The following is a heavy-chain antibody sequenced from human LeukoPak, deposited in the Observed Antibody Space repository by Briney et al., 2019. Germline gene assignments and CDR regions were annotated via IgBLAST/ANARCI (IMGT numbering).Heavy chain of an antibody. Sequence: GGSLRLSCAVSGFTFRNAGMSWVRQAPGKGLEWVSAISGSGGSTYYADSVKGRFTISRDNSKNTLYLQMNSLRAEDTAVYYCAKLIAAAATWGFDYWGQGTLVTVSS. CDR3: AKLIAAAATWGFDY. J-gene: IGHJ4*02. CDR1: GFTFRNAG. D-gene: IGHD6-13*01. V-gene: IGHV3-23*01. CDR2: ISGSGGST.